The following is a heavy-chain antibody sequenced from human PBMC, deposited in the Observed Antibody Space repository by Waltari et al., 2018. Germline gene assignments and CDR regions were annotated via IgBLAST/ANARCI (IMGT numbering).Heavy chain of an antibody. CDR2: INAGNGNT. D-gene: IGHD3-22*01. J-gene: IGHJ4*02. CDR3: ARDQEPPNFYDSSGYYIFDY. CDR1: GYTFTSYA. V-gene: IGHV1-3*01. Sequence: QVQLVQSGAEVKKPGASVKVSCKASGYTFTSYAMHWVRQAHGQRLEWMGWINAGNGNTKYSQKFQGRVTITRDTSASTAYMELSSLRSEDTAVYYCARDQEPPNFYDSSGYYIFDYWGQGTLVTVSS.